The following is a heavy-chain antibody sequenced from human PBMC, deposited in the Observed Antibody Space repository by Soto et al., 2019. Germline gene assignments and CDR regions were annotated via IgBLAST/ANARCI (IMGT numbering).Heavy chain of an antibody. CDR1: GGTFSSYA. D-gene: IGHD3-3*01. CDR2: IIPIFGTA. Sequence: SVKVSCKASGGTFSSYAISWVRQAPGQGLEWMGGIIPIFGTANYAQEFQGRVTITADESTSTAYMELSSLRSEDTAVYYCARDRSTIFGVVITADYYYGMDVWGQGTTVTVSS. CDR3: ARDRSTIFGVVITADYYYGMDV. J-gene: IGHJ6*02. V-gene: IGHV1-69*13.